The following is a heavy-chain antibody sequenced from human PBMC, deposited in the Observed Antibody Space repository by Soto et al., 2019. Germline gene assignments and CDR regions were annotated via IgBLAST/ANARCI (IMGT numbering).Heavy chain of an antibody. Sequence: SETLSLTCTVSGGSISSYYWSWIRQPPGKGLEWIGYIYYSGSTNYNPSLKSRVTISVDTSKNQFSLKLSSVTAADTAVYYCARVLIGYSGYDFPFDYWGQGTLVTVS. CDR3: ARVLIGYSGYDFPFDY. J-gene: IGHJ4*02. V-gene: IGHV4-59*01. CDR1: GGSISSYY. D-gene: IGHD5-12*01. CDR2: IYYSGST.